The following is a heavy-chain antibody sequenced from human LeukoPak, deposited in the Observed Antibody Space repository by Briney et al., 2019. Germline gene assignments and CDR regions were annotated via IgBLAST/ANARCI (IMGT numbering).Heavy chain of an antibody. CDR3: AKDQVTLAATYYFDY. J-gene: IGHJ4*02. Sequence: GGSLRLSCAASGFTFSSYSMNWVRQAPGKGLEWVAFIRYDGSNKYYADSVKGRFTISRDNSKNTLYLQMNSLRAEDTAVYYCAKDQVTLAATYYFDYWGQGTLVTVSS. V-gene: IGHV3-30*02. CDR2: IRYDGSNK. D-gene: IGHD2-21*02. CDR1: GFTFSSYS.